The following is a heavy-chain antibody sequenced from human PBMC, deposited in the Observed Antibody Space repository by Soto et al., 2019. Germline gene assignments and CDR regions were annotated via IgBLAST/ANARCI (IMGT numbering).Heavy chain of an antibody. D-gene: IGHD5-18*01. Sequence: QVQLVESGGGVVQPGRSLRLSCAASGFTFSSYAMHWVRQAPGKGLEWVAVISYDGSNKYYADSVKGRFTISRDNAKNSLYLQMNSLRAEDTAVYYCARGNLNSYDYWGQGTLVTVSS. CDR2: ISYDGSNK. CDR1: GFTFSSYA. J-gene: IGHJ4*02. CDR3: ARGNLNSYDY. V-gene: IGHV3-30-3*01.